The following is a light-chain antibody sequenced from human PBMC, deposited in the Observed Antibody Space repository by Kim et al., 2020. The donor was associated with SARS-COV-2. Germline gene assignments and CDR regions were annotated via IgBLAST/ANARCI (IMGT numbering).Light chain of an antibody. V-gene: IGLV2-14*03. CDR1: SSDVGGYNY. CDR3: SSYTSSSAWV. Sequence: GQSITISCTGTSSDVGGYNYVSWYQQHPGKAPQLLIYDVSYRPSGVSNRFSGSKSGNTASLTISGLQAEDEADYYCSSYTSSSAWVFGGGTQLTVL. J-gene: IGLJ3*02. CDR2: DVS.